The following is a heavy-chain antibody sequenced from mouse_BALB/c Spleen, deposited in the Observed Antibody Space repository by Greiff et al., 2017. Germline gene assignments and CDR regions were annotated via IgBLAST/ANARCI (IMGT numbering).Heavy chain of an antibody. CDR3: TRDGEAPWFAY. J-gene: IGHJ3*01. CDR1: GFTFSSYT. CDR2: ISSGGSYT. D-gene: IGHD3-2*02. Sequence: EVMLVESGGGLVKPGGSLKLSCAASGFTFSSYTMSWVRQTPEKRLEWVATISSGGSYTYYPDSVKGRFTISRDNAKNTLYLQMSSLKSEDTAMYYCTRDGEAPWFAYWGQGTLVTVSA. V-gene: IGHV5-6-4*01.